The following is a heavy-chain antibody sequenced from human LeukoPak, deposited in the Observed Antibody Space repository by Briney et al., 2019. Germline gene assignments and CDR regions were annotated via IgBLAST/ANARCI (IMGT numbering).Heavy chain of an antibody. Sequence: ASVTVSCTASGYTFTSYTMHWVRQAPGQRLEWMGWINAGNGNTKYSEKFQGRVTITRDTSASTAYMELSSLRSEDTAVYYCAKTQAFDIWGQGTMVTASS. D-gene: IGHD4-23*01. CDR2: INAGNGNT. V-gene: IGHV1-3*01. CDR3: AKTQAFDI. CDR1: GYTFTSYT. J-gene: IGHJ3*02.